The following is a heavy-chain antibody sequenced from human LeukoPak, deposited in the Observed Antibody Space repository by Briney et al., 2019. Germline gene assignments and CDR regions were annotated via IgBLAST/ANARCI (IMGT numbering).Heavy chain of an antibody. J-gene: IGHJ4*02. CDR1: GGSFSGYY. CDR2: INHSGST. CDR3: ARGGCSSTSCQQDLDY. V-gene: IGHV4-34*01. D-gene: IGHD2-2*01. Sequence: SETLSLTCAVYGGSFSGYYWSWIRQPPGKGLEWIGEINHSGSTNYNPSLKSRVTISVDTSKNQFSLKLSSVTAADTAVYYCARGGCSSTSCQQDLDYWGQGTLVTVSS.